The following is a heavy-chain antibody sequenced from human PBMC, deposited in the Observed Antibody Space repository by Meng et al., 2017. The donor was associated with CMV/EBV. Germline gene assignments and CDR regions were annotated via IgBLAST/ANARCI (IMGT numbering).Heavy chain of an antibody. D-gene: IGHD3-3*01. J-gene: IGHJ6*02. Sequence: GESLKISCKGSGYSFTSYWIGWVRQMPGKGLEWMGNIYPGDSDTRYSPSFQGQVTISADKSISTAYLQWSSLKASDTAMYYCARHNFRSSSYYDFWSGPYYYGMDVWGQGTTVTVSS. CDR1: GYSFTSYW. V-gene: IGHV5-51*01. CDR2: IYPGDSDT. CDR3: ARHNFRSSSYYDFWSGPYYYGMDV.